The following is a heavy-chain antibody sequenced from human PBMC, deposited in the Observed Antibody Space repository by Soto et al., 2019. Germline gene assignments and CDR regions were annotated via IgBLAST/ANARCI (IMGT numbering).Heavy chain of an antibody. J-gene: IGHJ3*02. D-gene: IGHD3-16*01. Sequence: SETLSLTCAVSGGSISSSNWWSWVRQPPGKGLEWIGEIYHSGGTNYNPSLKSRVTISVDKSKNQFSLKLSSVTAADTAVYYCARIPFGWVTAPPRRRSFDIWGQGTMVTVSS. V-gene: IGHV4-4*02. CDR3: ARIPFGWVTAPPRRRSFDI. CDR2: IYHSGGT. CDR1: GGSISSSNW.